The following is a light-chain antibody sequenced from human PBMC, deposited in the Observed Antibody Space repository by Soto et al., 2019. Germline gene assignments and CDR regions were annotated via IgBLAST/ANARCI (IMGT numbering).Light chain of an antibody. Sequence: QSVLTQPPSVSAAPGQKVTISCSGSSSNIGNNYVSWYQQLPGTAPKLLIYDNNKRPSGIPDRFSGSKSGTSATLGITGLQTGDEADYYCGTWDSSLSAWHAVFGGGTQLTVL. V-gene: IGLV1-51*01. CDR3: GTWDSSLSAWHAV. J-gene: IGLJ7*01. CDR2: DNN. CDR1: SSNIGNNY.